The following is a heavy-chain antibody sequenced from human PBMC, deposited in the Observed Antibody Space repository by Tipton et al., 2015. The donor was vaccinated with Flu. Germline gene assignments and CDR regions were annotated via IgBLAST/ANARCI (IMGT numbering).Heavy chain of an antibody. D-gene: IGHD3-10*01. CDR3: SREVVHGSGSSADAFDI. CDR2: FSYSWST. CDR1: GGSISRYS. J-gene: IGHJ3*02. V-gene: IGHV4-59*01. Sequence: TLSLTCTVSGGSISRYSWSWIRQPPGKGLEWIGYFSYSWSTNYKPSLQSRVTISVDTSKNQFSLKLRSVTAADTAVDYGSREVVHGSGSSADAFDIWGQGTMVTVSS.